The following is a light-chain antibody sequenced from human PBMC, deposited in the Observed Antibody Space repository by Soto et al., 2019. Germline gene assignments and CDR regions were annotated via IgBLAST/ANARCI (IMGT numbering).Light chain of an antibody. CDR3: SSYTSRSTYV. CDR1: SNDIGYYNY. CDR2: DVN. J-gene: IGLJ1*01. V-gene: IGLV2-14*03. Sequence: QSALTQPASVSESPGQSIAISCTGTSNDIGYYNYVSWYQQHAGKAPQLLIFDVNNRPSGISDRFSGFKSGNTASLTISGLQAEDEADYYCSSYTSRSTYVFGSGTKLTVL.